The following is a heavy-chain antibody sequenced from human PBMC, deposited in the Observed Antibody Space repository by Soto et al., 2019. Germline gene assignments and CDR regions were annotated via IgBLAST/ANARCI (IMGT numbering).Heavy chain of an antibody. D-gene: IGHD6-13*01. CDR1: GFTVSSNY. Sequence: GGSLRLSCAASGFTVSSNYMSWVRQAPGKGLEWVSVIYSGGSTYYADSVKGRFTISRDNSKNTLYLQMNSLRAEDTAVYYCARDLREYSSSWEVYYYYYYMDVWGKGTTVTVSS. V-gene: IGHV3-66*01. J-gene: IGHJ6*03. CDR3: ARDLREYSSSWEVYYYYYYMDV. CDR2: IYSGGST.